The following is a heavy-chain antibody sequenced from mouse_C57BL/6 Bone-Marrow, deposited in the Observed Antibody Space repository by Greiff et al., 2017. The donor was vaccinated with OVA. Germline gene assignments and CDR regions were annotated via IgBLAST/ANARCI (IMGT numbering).Heavy chain of an antibody. Sequence: QVQLKESGAELARPGEASGYTFTSYGISWVKQRTGQGLEWIGEIYPRSGNTYYNEKFKGKATLTADKSSSTAYMELRSLTSEDSAVYFCAREDYFDVWGTGTTVTVSS. J-gene: IGHJ1*03. CDR2: IYPRSGNT. V-gene: IGHV1-81*01. CDR3: AREDYFDV. CDR1: GYTFTSYG.